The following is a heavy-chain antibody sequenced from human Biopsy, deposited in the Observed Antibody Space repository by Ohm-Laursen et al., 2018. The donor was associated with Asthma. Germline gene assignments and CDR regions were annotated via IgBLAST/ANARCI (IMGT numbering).Heavy chain of an antibody. CDR1: GYNFISLA. J-gene: IGHJ3*01. Sequence: ASVKVSCTASGYNFISLAIHWVRQAPGQRLEWMGWVNTGNGDTKYSQKFQGRVTITRDTSASTAYMELRSLRSEHTATYYCARTYYDFLTGQVKDVFGVWGQGTMVTVSS. D-gene: IGHD3-9*01. CDR3: ARTYYDFLTGQVKDVFGV. V-gene: IGHV1-3*04. CDR2: VNTGNGDT.